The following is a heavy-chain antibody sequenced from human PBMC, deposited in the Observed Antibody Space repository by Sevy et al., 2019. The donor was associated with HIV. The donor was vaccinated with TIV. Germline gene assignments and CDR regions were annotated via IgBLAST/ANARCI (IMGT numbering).Heavy chain of an antibody. V-gene: IGHV3-21*01. CDR1: GFSSSGYT. Sequence: GGSLRLSCAASGFSSSGYTMNWVRQAPGKGLEWVSSISSGSSFIYYADSLKGRFTISRDNARNLLYLPMNSMRVEDTAVYYCARVRLGDCSGTNCSPNDYWGQGTLVTVSS. CDR3: ARVRLGDCSGTNCSPNDY. J-gene: IGHJ4*02. CDR2: ISSGSSFI. D-gene: IGHD2-2*01.